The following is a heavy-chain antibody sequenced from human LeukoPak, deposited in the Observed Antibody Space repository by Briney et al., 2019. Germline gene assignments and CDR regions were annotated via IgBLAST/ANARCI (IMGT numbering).Heavy chain of an antibody. CDR3: TTPRPPDY. V-gene: IGHV3-15*01. Sequence: GGSLRLSCAASGFTFSNAWMSWVRQAPGKGLEWVGRIKSKTAGETTDYAAPVKGRFTISRDDSKTTVYLQMNSLKTEDAAVYYCTTPRPPDYWGQGTLVTVSS. CDR1: GFTFSNAW. J-gene: IGHJ4*02. CDR2: IKSKTAGETT.